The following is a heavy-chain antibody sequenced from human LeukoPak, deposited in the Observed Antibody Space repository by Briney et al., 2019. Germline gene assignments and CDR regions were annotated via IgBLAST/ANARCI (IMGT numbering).Heavy chain of an antibody. CDR2: ISYDGSNK. J-gene: IGHJ4*02. Sequence: PGRSLRLSCAASGFTFSSFGMHWVRQAPGNGLEWVAVISYDGSNKYYPDSVRGRFTISRDNSKSTLYLEMNSLRDDDTAIYYCARPRWPLEYWGQGTLVIVSS. CDR1: GFTFSSFG. V-gene: IGHV3-30*03. D-gene: IGHD4-23*01. CDR3: ARPRWPLEY.